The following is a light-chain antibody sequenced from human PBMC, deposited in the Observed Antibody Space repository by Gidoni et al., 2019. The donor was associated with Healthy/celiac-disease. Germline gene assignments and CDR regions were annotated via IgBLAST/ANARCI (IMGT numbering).Light chain of an antibody. V-gene: IGKV4-1*01. CDR2: WAS. CDR1: QSVLYSSNNKNY. CDR3: QQYYSTPPIT. Sequence: DIVMTQSPDYLAVSLGERATINCKSSQSVLYSSNNKNYLAWYQQKPGQPPKLLIYWASTRESGGPDRFSGSGSGTDFTLTISSLQAEDVAVYYCQQYYSTPPITFGQGTRLEIK. J-gene: IGKJ5*01.